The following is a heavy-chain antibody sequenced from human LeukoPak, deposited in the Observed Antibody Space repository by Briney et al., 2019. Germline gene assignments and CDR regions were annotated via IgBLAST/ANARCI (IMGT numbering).Heavy chain of an antibody. CDR1: GFTFSSYS. D-gene: IGHD3-16*01. Sequence: PGGSLRLSCAASGFTFSSYSMNWVRQAPGKGLEWVSSISSSSSCIYYADSVKGRFTISRDNAKNSLYLQMNSLRAEDTAVYYCARTRVDSWRTGDDDAFDIWGQGTMVTVSS. V-gene: IGHV3-21*01. J-gene: IGHJ3*02. CDR2: ISSSSSCI. CDR3: ARTRVDSWRTGDDDAFDI.